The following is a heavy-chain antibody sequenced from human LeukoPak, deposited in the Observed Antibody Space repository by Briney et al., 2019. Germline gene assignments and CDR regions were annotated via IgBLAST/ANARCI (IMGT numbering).Heavy chain of an antibody. V-gene: IGHV4-59*01. Sequence: PSETLSLTCSLSGGSISSYYWSWIRQPPGKGLEWIGYIYYRGSTNYNPSLKSRVTISVDTSKNQFSLKLSSVTAADTAVYYCARGLLDGYTHPAAFDIWGQGTMVTVSS. CDR1: GGSISSYY. J-gene: IGHJ3*02. CDR3: ARGLLDGYTHPAAFDI. D-gene: IGHD5-24*01. CDR2: IYYRGST.